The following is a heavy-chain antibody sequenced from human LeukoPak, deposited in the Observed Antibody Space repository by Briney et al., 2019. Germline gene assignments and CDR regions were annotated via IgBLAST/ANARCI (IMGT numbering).Heavy chain of an antibody. J-gene: IGHJ4*02. CDR3: ARNGRVRAFDY. CDR2: IYYSGST. CDR1: GGSISSYY. V-gene: IGHV4-59*01. Sequence: SESLSLTCTVSGGSISSYYWSWIRQPPGKGLEWIGYIYYSGSTNYNPSLKSRVTISVDTSKNQFSLKLSSVTAADTAVYYCARNGRVRAFDYWGQGTLVTVSS. D-gene: IGHD2-8*01.